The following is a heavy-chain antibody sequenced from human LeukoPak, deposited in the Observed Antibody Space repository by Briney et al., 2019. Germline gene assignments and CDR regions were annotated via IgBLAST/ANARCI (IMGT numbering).Heavy chain of an antibody. CDR1: GASITSNF. Sequence: PSETLSLTCTVSGASITSNFWAWIRQPAGRGLEWIGRFYTSGATMYNPSLEGRVTMSVDTSKNQVSLKVNSVTAADTAVYFCARERLVDGRRAFDIWGRGTMVTVSS. CDR2: FYTSGAT. V-gene: IGHV4-4*07. J-gene: IGHJ3*02. CDR3: ARERLVDGRRAFDI. D-gene: IGHD1-26*01.